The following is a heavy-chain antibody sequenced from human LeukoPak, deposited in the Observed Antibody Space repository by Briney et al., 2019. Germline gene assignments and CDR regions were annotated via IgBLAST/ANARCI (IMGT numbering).Heavy chain of an antibody. V-gene: IGHV1-46*01. CDR1: RYTFTSYY. CDR3: ARDYSSGNYYYYGMDV. J-gene: IGHJ6*02. Sequence: ASVKVSCKASRYTFTSYYMHWVRQAPGQGLEWMGIINPSGGSTSYAQKFQGRVTMTRDTSTSTVYMELSSLRSEDTAVYYCARDYSSGNYYYYGMDVWGQGTTVTVSS. CDR2: INPSGGST. D-gene: IGHD6-19*01.